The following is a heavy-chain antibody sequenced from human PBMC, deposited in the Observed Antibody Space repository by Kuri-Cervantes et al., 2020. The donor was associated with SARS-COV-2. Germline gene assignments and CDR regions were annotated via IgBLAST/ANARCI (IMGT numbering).Heavy chain of an antibody. Sequence: SETLSLTCTVSGGSISSSSYYWGWIRQPPGKGLEWIGSIYYSGSTYYNPSLKSRVTISVDTSKNQFSLKLSSVTAADTAVYYCARLSPPKDAVDIWGQGTMVTVSS. CDR1: GGSISSSSYY. D-gene: IGHD3-16*02. CDR2: IYYSGST. CDR3: ARLSPPKDAVDI. V-gene: IGHV4-39*01. J-gene: IGHJ3*02.